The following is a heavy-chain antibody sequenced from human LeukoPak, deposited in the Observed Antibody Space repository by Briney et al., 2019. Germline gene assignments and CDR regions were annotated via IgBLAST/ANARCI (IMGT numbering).Heavy chain of an antibody. V-gene: IGHV4-30-2*01. CDR1: GGSISSGGYS. Sequence: PSETLSLTFAVSGGSISSGGYSWSWSRQPPGKGLGWIGYIYHSGSTYYNPSLKSRVTISVDRTKNQFSLKLSSVTAADTAVYYCAAQRGGDSSGYYGYWGQGTLVTVSS. CDR2: IYHSGST. D-gene: IGHD3-22*01. J-gene: IGHJ4*02. CDR3: AAQRGGDSSGYYGY.